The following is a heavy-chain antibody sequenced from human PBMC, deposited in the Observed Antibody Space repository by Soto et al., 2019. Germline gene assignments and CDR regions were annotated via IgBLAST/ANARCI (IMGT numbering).Heavy chain of an antibody. CDR3: ARGEQYSGRIFDY. V-gene: IGHV6-1*01. Sequence: SQTLSLTCAITGDSVSSNSAGWSWVRQSPSRGLEWLGRTYYRSKWYYGYAVSVRGRITINPDTSKNQYSLQLNSVTPEDTAVYLCARGEQYSGRIFDYWSQGTLVTVSS. D-gene: IGHD1-26*01. CDR1: GDSVSSNSAG. CDR2: TYYRSKWYY. J-gene: IGHJ4*01.